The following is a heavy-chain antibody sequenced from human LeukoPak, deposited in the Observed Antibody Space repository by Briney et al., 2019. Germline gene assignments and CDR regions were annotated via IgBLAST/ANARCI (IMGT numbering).Heavy chain of an antibody. J-gene: IGHJ4*02. V-gene: IGHV1-2*02. CDR2: INPNSGGT. CDR3: VREGRGGSYFY. D-gene: IGHD1-26*01. CDR1: GGTFSSYA. Sequence: GASVKVSCKASGGTFSSYAISWVRQAPGQGLEWMGWINPNSGGTNYAQKFQGRVTMTRDTSISAAYIELTRLTSDDTAVYYCVREGRGGSYFYWGQGTLVTVSS.